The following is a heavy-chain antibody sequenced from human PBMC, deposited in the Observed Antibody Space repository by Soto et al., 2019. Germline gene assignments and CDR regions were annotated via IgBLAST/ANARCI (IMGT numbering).Heavy chain of an antibody. CDR1: GFSLSTSGVG. J-gene: IGHJ4*02. D-gene: IGHD3-3*01. CDR2: IYWDDDK. Sequence: QITLKESGPTLVKPTQPLTLTCTFSGFSLSTSGVGVGWIRQPPGKALEWLALIYWDDDKRYSPSLKSRLTITTDTAKNQVVLTMTNMDPVDTATYYCAHSGIGANGDYWGQGTLVTVSS. V-gene: IGHV2-5*02. CDR3: AHSGIGANGDY.